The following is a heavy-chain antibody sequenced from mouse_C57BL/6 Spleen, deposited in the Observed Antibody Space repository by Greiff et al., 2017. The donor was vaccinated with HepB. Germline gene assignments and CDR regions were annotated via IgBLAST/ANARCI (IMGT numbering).Heavy chain of an antibody. J-gene: IGHJ2*01. CDR1: GYAFSSSW. Sequence: QVQLQQSGPELVKPGASVKISCKASGYAFSSSWMNWVKQRPGKGLEWIGRIYPGDGDTNYNGKFKGKATLTADKSSSTAYIQLSSLTSEDSAVYFCARVTTVVATDFDYWGQGTTLTVSS. CDR3: ARVTTVVATDFDY. CDR2: IYPGDGDT. D-gene: IGHD1-1*01. V-gene: IGHV1-82*01.